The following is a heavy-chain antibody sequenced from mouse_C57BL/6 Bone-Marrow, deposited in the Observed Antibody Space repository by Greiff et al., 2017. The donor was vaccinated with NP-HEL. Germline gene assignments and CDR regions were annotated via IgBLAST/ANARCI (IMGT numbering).Heavy chain of an antibody. V-gene: IGHV1-66*01. Sequence: QVQLQQSGPELVKPGASVKISCKASGYSFTSYYIHWVKQRPGQGLEWIGWIYPGSGNTKYNEKFKGKATLTADTSSSTAYMQLSSLTSEDSAVYYCARERIYYDYDGELDYWGQGTSVTVSS. CDR2: IYPGSGNT. CDR3: ARERIYYDYDGELDY. D-gene: IGHD2-4*01. CDR1: GYSFTSYY. J-gene: IGHJ4*01.